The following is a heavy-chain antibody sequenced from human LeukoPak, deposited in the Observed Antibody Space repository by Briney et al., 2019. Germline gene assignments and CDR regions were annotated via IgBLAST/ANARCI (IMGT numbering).Heavy chain of an antibody. CDR3: ARGVGTTVYYYYMDV. CDR2: MNPNSGNT. Sequence: ASVKVSCKASGYSFTTYDINWVRQAPGQGLEWMGWMNPNSGNTGYAQKFRGRVTMTRDTSITTAYMELSSLGSDDTAVYYCARGVGTTVYYYYMDVWGKGTTVTVSS. D-gene: IGHD1-1*01. V-gene: IGHV1-8*01. CDR1: GYSFTTYD. J-gene: IGHJ6*03.